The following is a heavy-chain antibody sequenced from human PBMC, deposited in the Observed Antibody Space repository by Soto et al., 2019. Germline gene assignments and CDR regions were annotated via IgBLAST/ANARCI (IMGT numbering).Heavy chain of an antibody. CDR1: GGSISSSSYY. J-gene: IGHJ4*02. CDR3: ARRTTVTTLFDY. D-gene: IGHD4-17*01. Sequence: QLQLQESGPGLVKPSETLSLTCTVSGGSISSSSYYWGWIRQPPGKGLEWIGSIFSSGNTYYNPSLKSRVTISVDRSKNQFSLNLSSVTAADTAVYYCARRTTVTTLFDYWGQGTLVTVSS. CDR2: IFSSGNT. V-gene: IGHV4-39*01.